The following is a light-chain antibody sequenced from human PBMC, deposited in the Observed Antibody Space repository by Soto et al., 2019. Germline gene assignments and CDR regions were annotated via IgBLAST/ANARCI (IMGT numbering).Light chain of an antibody. J-gene: IGKJ4*01. CDR3: QQSHSTPT. Sequence: DIQMTQSPSSLSASVGDRVTITCRASQTISIDLNWYQQKPGKVPTLLISATSTLQSGVPSRFVGSGSGTDFTLTISSLQPEDFATHYCQQSHSTPTFGGGTKVEIK. CDR1: QTISID. V-gene: IGKV1-39*01. CDR2: ATS.